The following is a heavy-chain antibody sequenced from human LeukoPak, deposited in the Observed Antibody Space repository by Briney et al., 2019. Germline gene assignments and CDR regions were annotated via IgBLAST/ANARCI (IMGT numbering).Heavy chain of an antibody. Sequence: GGSLRLSCEVSGFIFRTYWMDWVRQAPGRGLEWVANINQDGSEKYFVDSVRGRFTIFRDNAKNTLYLQMNSLRAEDTAVYYCSRALEVWGKGTTVAVSS. V-gene: IGHV3-7*01. CDR2: INQDGSEK. CDR1: GFIFRTYW. CDR3: SRALEV. J-gene: IGHJ6*04.